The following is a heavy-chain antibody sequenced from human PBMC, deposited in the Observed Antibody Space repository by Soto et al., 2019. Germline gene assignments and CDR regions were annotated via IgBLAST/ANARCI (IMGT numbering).Heavy chain of an antibody. CDR2: IYWDDNK. J-gene: IGHJ5*02. D-gene: IGHD3-16*01. CDR3: AHILGEDWFDP. Sequence: QITLKESGPTLVKSTQTLTLTCTFSGFSLTTSGVGVGWIRQPPGKALEWLALIYWDDNKRYSPSLKSRLTIAKYTSKNQVVLMMPNMDPGDPATYSCAHILGEDWFDPWGQGTLVTVSS. V-gene: IGHV2-5*02. CDR1: GFSLTTSGVG.